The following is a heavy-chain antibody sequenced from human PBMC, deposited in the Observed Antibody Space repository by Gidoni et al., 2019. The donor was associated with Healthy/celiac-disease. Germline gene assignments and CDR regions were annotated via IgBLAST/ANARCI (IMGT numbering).Heavy chain of an antibody. CDR2: IWYDGSNK. J-gene: IGHJ6*02. CDR3: ARDLQPLLYMVYGMDV. Sequence: QVQLVESGGGVVQPGRSLRLPCAASGFTFSSYGMHWVRQAPGKGLEWVAVIWYDGSNKYYADAVKGRFTISRDNSKNTLYLQMNSLRAEDTAVYYCARDLQPLLYMVYGMDVWGQGTTVTVSS. CDR1: GFTFSSYG. D-gene: IGHD2-2*02. V-gene: IGHV3-33*01.